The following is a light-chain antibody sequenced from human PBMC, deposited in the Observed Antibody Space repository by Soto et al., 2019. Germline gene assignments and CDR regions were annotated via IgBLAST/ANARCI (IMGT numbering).Light chain of an antibody. CDR1: QSLLHSNGYNY. V-gene: IGKV2-28*01. CDR3: MQALQTPPT. CDR2: LGF. J-gene: IGKJ4*01. Sequence: DIVMTQSPLSLPVTPGEPASISCRSSQSLLHSNGYNYLDWYLQKPGQSPQLLIYLGFTRASGVHDRFSGSGSGTDFTLKISRVEAEDVGVYYCMQALQTPPTFGGGTKVEIK.